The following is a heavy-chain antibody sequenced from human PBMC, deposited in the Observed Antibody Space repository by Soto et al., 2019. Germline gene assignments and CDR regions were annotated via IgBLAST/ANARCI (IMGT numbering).Heavy chain of an antibody. CDR3: ARGRPGSGVKRSFFDP. J-gene: IGHJ5*02. CDR2: MNPKSGDT. D-gene: IGHD2-15*01. CDR1: VYTFTSNE. V-gene: IGHV1-8*01. Sequence: QVQLVQSGAEVKRPGASVKVSCKTSVYTFTSNEVYWLRQATGQGLEWMGWMNPKSGDTGHAQKFMDRLIMTRDTPIDKGYMELTGLTSEDTAVYFCARGRPGSGVKRSFFDPWGQGTLVTVSS.